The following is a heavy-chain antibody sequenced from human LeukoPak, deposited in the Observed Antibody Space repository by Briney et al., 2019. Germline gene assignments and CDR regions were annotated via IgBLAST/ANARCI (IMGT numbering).Heavy chain of an antibody. V-gene: IGHV1-69*06. CDR1: GGTFSSYA. CDR3: ARANMVRGVVSFFDRNWFDP. D-gene: IGHD3-10*01. Sequence: ASVKVSCKASGGTFSSYAISWVRQAPGQGLEWMGGIIPIFGTANYAQKFQGRVTITADKSTSTAYMELSSLRSEDTAVYYCARANMVRGVVSFFDRNWFDPWGQGTLVTVSS. CDR2: IIPIFGTA. J-gene: IGHJ5*02.